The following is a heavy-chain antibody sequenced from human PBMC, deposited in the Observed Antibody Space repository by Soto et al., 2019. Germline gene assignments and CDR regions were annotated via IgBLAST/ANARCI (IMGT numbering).Heavy chain of an antibody. CDR2: ISGGGDAT. Sequence: EVQMLDSGGGLVQPGGSLRLSCAASGFTFSGYALTWVRQAPGKGLEWVAAISGGGDATFYADSVKGRFTISRDNSKNTLFLLMNIMRAEDTAVYYCARKVSVSTGRTELWAFDLWGRGTMVTVSS. J-gene: IGHJ2*01. CDR1: GFTFSGYA. V-gene: IGHV3-23*01. CDR3: ARKVSVSTGRTELWAFDL. D-gene: IGHD4-17*01.